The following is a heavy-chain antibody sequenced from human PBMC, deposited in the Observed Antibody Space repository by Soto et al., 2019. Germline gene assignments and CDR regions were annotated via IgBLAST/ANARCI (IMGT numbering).Heavy chain of an antibody. J-gene: IGHJ4*02. CDR1: GYGFTTYG. CDR2: ISAHNGNR. Sequence: QVHLVQSGAEVKKPGASVKVSCKGSGYGFTTYGITWVRQAPGQGLEWMAWISAHNGNRNSAQKLRGRVTVTRATSPSTAYMGLRSLRSDDTAVYYCARGRGGDYWGQGALVTVSS. CDR3: ARGRGGDY. V-gene: IGHV1-18*01.